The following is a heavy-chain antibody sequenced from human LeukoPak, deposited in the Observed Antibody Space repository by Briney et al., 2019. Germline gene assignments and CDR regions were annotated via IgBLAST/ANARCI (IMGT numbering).Heavy chain of an antibody. J-gene: IGHJ4*02. D-gene: IGHD3-22*01. CDR3: ARPYYYDSSGYYDY. V-gene: IGHV3-48*01. Sequence: HPGGSLRLSCAASGFTFSSYSMTWVRQAPGKGLEWVSYISSSSSTIYYADSVKGRFTISRDNAKNSLYLQMNSLRGEDTAVYYCARPYYYDSSGYYDYWGQGTLVTVSS. CDR1: GFTFSSYS. CDR2: ISSSSSTI.